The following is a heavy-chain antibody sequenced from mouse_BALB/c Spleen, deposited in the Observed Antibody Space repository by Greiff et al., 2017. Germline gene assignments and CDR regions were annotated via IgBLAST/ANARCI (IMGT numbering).Heavy chain of an antibody. V-gene: IGHV1S81*02. CDR3: ARGGYDYDGGYAMDY. Sequence: VQLHQPGAELVKPGASVKLSCKASGYTFTSYWMHWVKQRPGQGLEWIGEINPSNGRTNYNEKFKSKATLTVDKSSSTAYMQLSSLTSEDSAVYYCARGGYDYDGGYAMDYWGQGTSVTVSS. J-gene: IGHJ4*01. D-gene: IGHD2-4*01. CDR1: GYTFTSYW. CDR2: INPSNGRT.